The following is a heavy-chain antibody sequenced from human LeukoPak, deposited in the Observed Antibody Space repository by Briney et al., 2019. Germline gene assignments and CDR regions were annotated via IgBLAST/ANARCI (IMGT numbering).Heavy chain of an antibody. V-gene: IGHV3-48*01. CDR2: ISSRSSTI. CDR3: VADRGNWSGGDF. J-gene: IGHJ4*02. CDR1: GFTFSSYS. D-gene: IGHD3-10*01. Sequence: GGSLRLSCAASGFTFSSYSMNWVRQAPGKGLEWVSYISSRSSTIYYVDSVKGRFTISRDNAKNSLYLQMNSLRPEDSAVYYCVADRGNWSGGDFWGRGTLVIVSS.